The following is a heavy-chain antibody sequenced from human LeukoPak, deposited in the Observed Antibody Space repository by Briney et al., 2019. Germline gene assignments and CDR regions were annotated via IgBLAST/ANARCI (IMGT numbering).Heavy chain of an antibody. CDR3: AKAWTYSSSWYPN. J-gene: IGHJ4*02. D-gene: IGHD6-13*01. CDR1: GFTFSSDA. Sequence: GGSLRLSCAASGFTFSSDAMSWVRQAPGKGLEWVSAISGSGGSTYYADSVQGRFTISRDNSKNTLYLQMNSLRAEDTAVYYCAKAWTYSSSWYPNWGQGTLVTVS. CDR2: ISGSGGST. V-gene: IGHV3-23*01.